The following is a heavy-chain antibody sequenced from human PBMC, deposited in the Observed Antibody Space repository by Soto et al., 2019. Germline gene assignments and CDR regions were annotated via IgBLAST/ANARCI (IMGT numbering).Heavy chain of an antibody. D-gene: IGHD2-21*02. CDR2: IYSGGST. Sequence: SLRLSCAASGFTVSSNYMSWVRQAPGKGLEWVSVIYSGGSTYYADSVKGRFTISRDNSKNTLYLQMNSLRAEDTAVYYCARDRFAYCGGDCYPYYYGMDVWGQGTTVTVSS. J-gene: IGHJ6*02. CDR1: GFTVSSNY. V-gene: IGHV3-53*01. CDR3: ARDRFAYCGGDCYPYYYGMDV.